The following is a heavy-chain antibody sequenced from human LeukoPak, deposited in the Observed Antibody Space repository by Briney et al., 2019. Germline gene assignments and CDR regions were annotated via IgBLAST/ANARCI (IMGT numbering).Heavy chain of an antibody. D-gene: IGHD3-10*01. CDR3: AKDRERGSGSRFFDY. Sequence: GGALRLSCAASGFTFSNYATHWVRQAPGQGLEGVAVISYDGTNKYYADSVKGRFTISRDNSKNTLYLQMNSLRAEDTAVYYCAKDRERGSGSRFFDYWGQGTLVTVSS. J-gene: IGHJ4*02. CDR2: ISYDGTNK. CDR1: GFTFSNYA. V-gene: IGHV3-30-3*01.